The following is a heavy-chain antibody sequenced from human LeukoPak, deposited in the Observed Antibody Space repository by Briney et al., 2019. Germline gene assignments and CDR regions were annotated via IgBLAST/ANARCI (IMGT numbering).Heavy chain of an antibody. CDR1: GFTFSDYY. V-gene: IGHV3-11*01. CDR2: ISSSGSTI. CDR3: ARASYSGSCFPHFDY. J-gene: IGHJ4*02. D-gene: IGHD1-26*01. Sequence: GGSLRLSCAASGFTFSDYYMSWIRQAPGKGLEWVSYISSSGSTIYYADSVKGRFTISRDNAKNSLYLQMNSLRAEDTAVYYCARASYSGSCFPHFDYWGQGTLVTVSS.